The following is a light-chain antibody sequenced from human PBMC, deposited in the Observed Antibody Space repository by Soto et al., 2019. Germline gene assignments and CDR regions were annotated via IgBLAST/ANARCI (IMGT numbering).Light chain of an antibody. J-gene: IGLJ3*02. CDR1: SSNIGNNY. CDR3: GTWDSSLSAWV. CDR2: ENN. V-gene: IGLV1-51*02. Sequence: QSVLPQPPSVSAAPGQKVTLSCSGSSSNIGNNYVSWYQQLPGTAPKLLIYENNKRPSGIPDRFSGSKSGTSATLGITGLQTGDEADYYCGTWDSSLSAWVFGGGTQLTVL.